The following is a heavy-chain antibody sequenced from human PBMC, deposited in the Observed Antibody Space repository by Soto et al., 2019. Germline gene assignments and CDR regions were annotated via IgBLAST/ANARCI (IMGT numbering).Heavy chain of an antibody. CDR3: AREQVVHDAFDI. Sequence: LXLSCAASGFTFSSYEMNWVRQAPGKGLEWVSYISSSGSTIYYADSVKGRFTISRDNAKNSLYLQMNSLRAEDTAVYYCAREQVVHDAFDIWGQGKMVTVS. CDR2: ISSSGSTI. CDR1: GFTFSSYE. J-gene: IGHJ3*02. D-gene: IGHD2-15*01. V-gene: IGHV3-48*03.